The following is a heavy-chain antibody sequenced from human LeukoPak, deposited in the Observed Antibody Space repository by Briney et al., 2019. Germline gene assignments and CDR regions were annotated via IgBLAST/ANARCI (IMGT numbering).Heavy chain of an antibody. CDR3: AGGARRQQPFDY. D-gene: IGHD6-13*01. J-gene: IGHJ4*02. CDR2: IYSGGST. Sequence: PGGSLRLSCAASEFTVSSNYMNWVRQAPGKGLEWVSVIYSGGSTYYADSVKGSFTISRDNSKNTLYLQMNSLRAEDTAVYYCAGGARRQQPFDYWGQGTLVTVSS. CDR1: EFTVSSNY. V-gene: IGHV3-66*01.